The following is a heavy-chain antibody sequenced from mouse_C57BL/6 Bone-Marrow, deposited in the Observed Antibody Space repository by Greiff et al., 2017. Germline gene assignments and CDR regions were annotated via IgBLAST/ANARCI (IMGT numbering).Heavy chain of an antibody. Sequence: EVKLVESGGGLVQPGGSLKLSCAASGFTFSDYYMYWVRQTPEKRLEWVAYISNGGGSTYYPDTVKGRFTISRDNAKNTLYLQMSRLKSEDTAMFFCGRNRLGRGYFDYGGQSTTLPGSS. D-gene: IGHD4-1*01. CDR1: GFTFSDYY. J-gene: IGHJ2*01. CDR2: ISNGGGST. V-gene: IGHV5-12*01. CDR3: GRNRLGRGYFDY.